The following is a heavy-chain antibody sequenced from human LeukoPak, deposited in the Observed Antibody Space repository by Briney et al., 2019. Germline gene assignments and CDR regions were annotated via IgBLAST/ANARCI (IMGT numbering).Heavy chain of an antibody. D-gene: IGHD3-10*01. CDR1: GFTFSNYA. V-gene: IGHV3-23*01. J-gene: IGHJ6*02. Sequence: PGGSLRLSCAASGFTFSNYAMSWVRQAPGKGLEWVSAISGSGGSTYYADSVKGRFTISRDNSKNTLYLQMNSLRAEDTAVYYCAAMVPYYYYGMDVWGQGTTVTVSS. CDR2: ISGSGGST. CDR3: AAMVPYYYYGMDV.